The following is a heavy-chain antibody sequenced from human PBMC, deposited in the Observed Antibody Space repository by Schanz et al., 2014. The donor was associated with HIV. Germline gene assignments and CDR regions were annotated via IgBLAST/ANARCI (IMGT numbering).Heavy chain of an antibody. D-gene: IGHD5-18*01. Sequence: QVHLVESGGGVVQPGRSRRLSCTASGFSFNNYGMHWVRQAPGXGXXXVAVISYDGTNKYFADSVKGRFTISRDNAKISXYLHMNSLRAEDTAVYFCAVLWIQPPFDYWGQGTLVTVSP. J-gene: IGHJ4*02. CDR2: ISYDGTNK. CDR1: GFSFNNYG. V-gene: IGHV3-30*03. CDR3: AVLWIQPPFDY.